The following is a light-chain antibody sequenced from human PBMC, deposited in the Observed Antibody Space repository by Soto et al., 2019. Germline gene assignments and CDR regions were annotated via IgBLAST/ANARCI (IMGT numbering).Light chain of an antibody. Sequence: EVVLTQSPGTLSLSPGERATLSCRASRSLSSDYLAWYQQKPGQAPRLLFYHASRRATGTPDRFSGSGSGTDFTLTISRLEPEDFAVYYCQQYGNSPITFGQGTRLENK. CDR3: QQYGNSPIT. V-gene: IGKV3-20*01. CDR2: HAS. J-gene: IGKJ5*01. CDR1: RSLSSDY.